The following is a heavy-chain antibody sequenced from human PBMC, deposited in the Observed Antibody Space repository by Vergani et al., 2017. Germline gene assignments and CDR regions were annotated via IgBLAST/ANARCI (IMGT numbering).Heavy chain of an antibody. V-gene: IGHV7-4-1*02. CDR2: INTNTGNP. D-gene: IGHD3-10*01. J-gene: IGHJ6*02. Sequence: QVQLVQSGSELKKPGASVKVSCKASGYTFTSCSVNWVRQAPGQGLEWMGWINTNTGNPTYVQGFTGRFVFSLDTSGSTAYLQISSLKAEDSAVYYCARVLGLLWFGDYGMDVWGQGTTVTVSS. CDR1: GYTFTSCS. CDR3: ARVLGLLWFGDYGMDV.